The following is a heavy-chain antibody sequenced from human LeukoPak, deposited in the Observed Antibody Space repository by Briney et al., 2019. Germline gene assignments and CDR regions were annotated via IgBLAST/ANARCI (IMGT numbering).Heavy chain of an antibody. CDR3: ARERGYYFDY. D-gene: IGHD1-26*01. J-gene: IGHJ4*02. CDR2: INHSGST. Sequence: SETLSLTCAVYGGSFSGYYWSWIRQPPGKGLEWIGEINHSGSTNYNPSLKSRVTISVDTSKNQFSLKLSSVTAADTAVYYCARERGYYFDYWGQGTLVTVSS. CDR1: GGSFSGYY. V-gene: IGHV4-34*01.